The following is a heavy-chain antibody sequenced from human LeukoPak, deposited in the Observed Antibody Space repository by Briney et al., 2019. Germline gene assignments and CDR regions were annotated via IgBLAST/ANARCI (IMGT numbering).Heavy chain of an antibody. V-gene: IGHV3-21*01. D-gene: IGHD6-19*01. Sequence: GGSLRLSCTVSGITFRTSSFNWVRQAPGKGLEWVSSISCSSSYIYYADSVKGRFTISRDNAKNSLYLQMNSLRAEDTAVYYCAREGSIAVAGTFDYWGQGTLVTVSS. CDR1: GITFRTSS. CDR2: ISCSSSYI. J-gene: IGHJ4*02. CDR3: AREGSIAVAGTFDY.